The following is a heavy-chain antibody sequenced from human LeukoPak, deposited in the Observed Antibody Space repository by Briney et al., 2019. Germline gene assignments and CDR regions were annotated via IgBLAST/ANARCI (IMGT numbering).Heavy chain of an antibody. CDR1: GFTFRNYA. Sequence: GGSLRLSCAASGFTFRNYAMSWVRQAPGKGLEWVSGIGGGGDRTYYADSVKGRFTISRDNSKNTLYLQMNSLRAEDTAVYYCARKVGSSGYYYYYYMDVWGKGTTVTVSS. CDR3: ARKVGSSGYYYYYYMDV. CDR2: IGGGGDRT. D-gene: IGHD3-22*01. V-gene: IGHV3-23*01. J-gene: IGHJ6*03.